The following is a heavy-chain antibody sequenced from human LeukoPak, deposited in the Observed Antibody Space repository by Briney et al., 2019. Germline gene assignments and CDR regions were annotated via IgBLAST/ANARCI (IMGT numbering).Heavy chain of an antibody. CDR3: ARDSRQLWLSPDY. Sequence: GGSLRLSCAASGFTFSSYWMHWVRQAPGKGLVWVSRINTYGSSTSNADSVKGRFTISRDNAKNTLYLQMNSLRAEDTAVYYCARDSRQLWLSPDYWGQGTLVTVSS. CDR1: GFTFSSYW. V-gene: IGHV3-74*01. D-gene: IGHD5-18*01. J-gene: IGHJ4*02. CDR2: INTYGSST.